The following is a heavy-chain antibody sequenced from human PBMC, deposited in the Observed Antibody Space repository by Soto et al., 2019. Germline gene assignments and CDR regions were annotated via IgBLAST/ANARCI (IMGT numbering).Heavy chain of an antibody. Sequence: EVQLVESGGGLVQPGGSLRLSCEASGFTFRNYDMHWVRQGTGKGLEWVSGISAAGDPDYADSVESRVTISRENAQNSFFLPMNSLRVGDPAVYYCASTDRDFCGVDVLGQGTTVIVSS. CDR2: ISAAGDP. CDR3: ASTDRDFCGVDV. CDR1: GFTFRNYD. V-gene: IGHV3-13*05. J-gene: IGHJ6*02.